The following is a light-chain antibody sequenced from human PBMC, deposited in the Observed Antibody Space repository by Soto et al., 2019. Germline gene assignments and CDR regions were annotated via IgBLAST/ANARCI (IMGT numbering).Light chain of an antibody. CDR2: KAS. Sequence: DIQMTQSPSTLSASVGDRVTMTCRASQNINSWLAWYQQKPGKAPKLLIYKASTLENAVPSRFNGSGSGTEFTLTIRSLQPDDFAAYYCQQYKNYLALTFGGGTKVEIK. CDR3: QQYKNYLALT. V-gene: IGKV1-5*03. CDR1: QNINSW. J-gene: IGKJ4*02.